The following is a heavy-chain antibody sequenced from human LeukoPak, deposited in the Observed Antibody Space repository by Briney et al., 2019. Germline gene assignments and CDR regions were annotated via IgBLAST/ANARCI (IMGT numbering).Heavy chain of an antibody. CDR2: IYYSGST. V-gene: IGHV4-59*02. CDR1: GFTVSSNY. Sequence: PGGSLRLSCAASGFTVSSNYMSWVRQAPGKGLEWIGYIYYSGSTNYNPSLKSRVTISVDTSKNQFSLKLSSVTAVDTAVYYCARANSSSWAYYYGMDVWGQGTTVTVSS. D-gene: IGHD6-13*01. J-gene: IGHJ6*02. CDR3: ARANSSSWAYYYGMDV.